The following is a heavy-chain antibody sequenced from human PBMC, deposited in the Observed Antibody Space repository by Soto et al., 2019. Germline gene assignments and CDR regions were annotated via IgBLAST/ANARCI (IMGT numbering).Heavy chain of an antibody. J-gene: IGHJ6*02. CDR3: ARGEYDSSGLYSWAPLGFDV. Sequence: QVQLRQWGAGLLKPSETLVLTCAVSGGSFTDYYWGWIRQSPGKGLEWIGEINHSASSTYNPSLASRVTILVDPSKKQFSLRLTSVTAADTAMYSCARGEYDSSGLYSWAPLGFDVWGQGTTVTVSS. CDR1: GGSFTDYY. D-gene: IGHD3-22*01. CDR2: INHSASS. V-gene: IGHV4-34*01.